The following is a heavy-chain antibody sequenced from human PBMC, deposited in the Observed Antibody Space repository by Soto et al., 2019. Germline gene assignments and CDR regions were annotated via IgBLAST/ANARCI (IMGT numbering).Heavy chain of an antibody. CDR3: ASYRGALYFES. V-gene: IGHV4-59*01. CDR1: GRSMSSNY. Sequence: XGTLSLTCSVSGRSMSSNYWSWIRQSPDKGLEWLGYVFYGGTDYNPSLGGRVSMSVETSKSQFSLKLTSVTVADTAVYYCASYRGALYFESWGPGILVTVSS. J-gene: IGHJ4*02. D-gene: IGHD3-16*01. CDR2: VFYGGT.